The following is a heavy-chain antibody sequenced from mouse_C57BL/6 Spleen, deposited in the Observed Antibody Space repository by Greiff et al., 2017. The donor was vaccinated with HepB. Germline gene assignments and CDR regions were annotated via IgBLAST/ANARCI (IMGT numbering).Heavy chain of an antibody. CDR2: IDPETGGT. D-gene: IGHD1-1*01. V-gene: IGHV1-15*01. CDR1: GYTFTDYE. J-gene: IGHJ2*01. CDR3: TIYYGSLYYFDY. Sequence: VQLQQSGAELVRPGASVTLSCKASGYTFTDYEMHWVKQTPVHGLEWIGAIDPETGGTAYNQKFKGKAILTADKSSSTAHMELRSLTSEDSAVYYCTIYYGSLYYFDYWGQGTTLTVSS.